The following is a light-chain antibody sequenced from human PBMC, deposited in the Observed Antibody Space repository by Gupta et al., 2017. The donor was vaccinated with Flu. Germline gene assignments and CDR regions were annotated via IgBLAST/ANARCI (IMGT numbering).Light chain of an antibody. CDR1: QVISSY. Sequence: DIQLTQSPSFLSASVGDRVTITCRASQVISSYLAWYQQKPGKAPKLLIYATSTLQSGVPSRFSGSGSGTEFTLTISSLQPEDFATYYCQQLNSYPPSTFGQGTRLEIK. J-gene: IGKJ5*01. V-gene: IGKV1-9*01. CDR2: ATS. CDR3: QQLNSYPPST.